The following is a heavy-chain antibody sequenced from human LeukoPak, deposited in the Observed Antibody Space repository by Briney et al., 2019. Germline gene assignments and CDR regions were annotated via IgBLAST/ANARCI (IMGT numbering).Heavy chain of an antibody. D-gene: IGHD3-3*01. CDR2: MRYDGSNK. Sequence: GGSLRLSCAAPGFTFSGSGMHWVRQAPGKGLEWVTFMRYDGSNKYYTDSVKGRFTISRDNSKNTLYLQMDSLRAEDTAVYYCARDYDFWSGYYSPSRGYFGYWGQGTLVTVSS. J-gene: IGHJ4*02. V-gene: IGHV3-30*02. CDR3: ARDYDFWSGYYSPSRGYFGY. CDR1: GFTFSGSG.